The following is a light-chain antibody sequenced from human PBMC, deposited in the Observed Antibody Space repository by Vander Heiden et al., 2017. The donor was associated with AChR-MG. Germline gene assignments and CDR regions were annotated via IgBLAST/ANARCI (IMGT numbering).Light chain of an antibody. CDR3: SSYTSSSTSPV. Sequence: QSALTQPASVSGSPGQSITSSCTGTSSDVGGYNYVSWYQQHPGKAPKLMIYDVSNRPSGVSNRFSGSKSGNTASLSISGLQAEDEADYYCSSYTSSSTSPVFGGGTKLTVL. CDR1: SSDVGGYNY. J-gene: IGLJ2*01. CDR2: DVS. V-gene: IGLV2-14*01.